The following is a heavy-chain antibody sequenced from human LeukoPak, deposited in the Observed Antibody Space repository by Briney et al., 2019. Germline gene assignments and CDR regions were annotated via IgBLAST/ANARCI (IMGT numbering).Heavy chain of an antibody. V-gene: IGHV3-30*06. D-gene: IGHD3-22*01. Sequence: GGSLRLSCESSGFIFSHFGMDWVRQAPGKGLESVAVISYDGSNKYYADSVKGRFTISRDNSKNTLYLQMNSLRAEDTAVYYCAKAAEFDSSGYFAGNWGQGTLVTVSS. CDR2: ISYDGSNK. J-gene: IGHJ4*02. CDR1: GFIFSHFG. CDR3: AKAAEFDSSGYFAGN.